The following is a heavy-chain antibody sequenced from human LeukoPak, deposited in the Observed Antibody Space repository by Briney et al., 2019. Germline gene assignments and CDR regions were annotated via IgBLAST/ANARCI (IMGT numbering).Heavy chain of an antibody. V-gene: IGHV3-21*06. J-gene: IGHJ4*02. D-gene: IGHD3-22*01. Sequence: GGSLRPSCAASGLTFSSFSFNWVRQGPGKGLEWVSSINTVASYIYYADSVKGRFTISRDNAKNSLYLQMNSLRAEDTGVYYCARLRRNSDKSGFYYYYDYWGQGTLVTVSS. CDR2: INTVASYI. CDR3: ARLRRNSDKSGFYYYYDY. CDR1: GLTFSSFS.